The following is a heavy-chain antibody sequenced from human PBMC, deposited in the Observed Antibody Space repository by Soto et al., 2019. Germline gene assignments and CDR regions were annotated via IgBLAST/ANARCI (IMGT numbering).Heavy chain of an antibody. J-gene: IGHJ6*04. CDR2: ISASGGST. CDR1: GFTFSSSA. CDR3: ARDEEQGREGNTYTGMEV. D-gene: IGHD6-19*01. Sequence: QPGGALRLSCAASGFTFSSSAMSWVRQAPGKGLEWVSAISASGGSTYYADSVKGRFTISRDNSKTTLYLQMNSLRAEDTAVYYGARDEEQGREGNTYTGMEVGGKGPTVTVSP. V-gene: IGHV3-23*01.